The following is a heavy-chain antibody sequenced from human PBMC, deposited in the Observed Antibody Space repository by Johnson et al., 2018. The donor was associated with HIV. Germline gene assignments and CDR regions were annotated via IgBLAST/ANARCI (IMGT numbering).Heavy chain of an antibody. CDR2: IYSGGST. Sequence: VQLVESGGGLIQPGGSLRFYCAGSGFTVSRSYMSWVRQAPGKGLEWVSVIYSGGSTYYADSVKGRCTISRDNSKNTLYLQMNSLRAEDTAVYYCARGLIIQLWLQAAFDIWGQGTMVTVSS. V-gene: IGHV3-53*01. J-gene: IGHJ3*02. CDR3: ARGLIIQLWLQAAFDI. CDR1: GFTVSRSY. D-gene: IGHD5-18*01.